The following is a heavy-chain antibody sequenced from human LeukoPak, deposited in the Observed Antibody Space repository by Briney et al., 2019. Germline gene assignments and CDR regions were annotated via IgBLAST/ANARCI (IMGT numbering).Heavy chain of an antibody. D-gene: IGHD6-13*01. J-gene: IGHJ6*02. CDR2: INHSGST. CDR3: ARSMQGVSGMDV. V-gene: IGHV4-34*01. Sequence: SETLSLTCAVYGGSFSGYYWSWIRQPPGKGLEWVGQINHSGSTNYNPSLKSRVTISVDTSKSQFSLKLSSVTAADTDVHYCARSMQGVSGMDVWGQGTTVTVSS. CDR1: GGSFSGYY.